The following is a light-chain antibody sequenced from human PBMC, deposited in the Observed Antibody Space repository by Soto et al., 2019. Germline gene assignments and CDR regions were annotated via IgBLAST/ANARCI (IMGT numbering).Light chain of an antibody. J-gene: IGLJ1*01. CDR3: SSYTGSSAHV. Sequence: QAVVTQPASVSGSPGQSITISCTGTSSDIGDYNYVSWYQHHPGKAPKLMIYEVSHRPSGVSNRFSGSKSGNTASLTISGLQADDEADYYCSSYTGSSAHVFGTGTQVTVL. CDR1: SSDIGDYNY. CDR2: EVS. V-gene: IGLV2-14*01.